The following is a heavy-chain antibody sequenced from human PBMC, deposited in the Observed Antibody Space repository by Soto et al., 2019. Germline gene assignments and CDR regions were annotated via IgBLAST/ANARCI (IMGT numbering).Heavy chain of an antibody. J-gene: IGHJ4*02. D-gene: IGHD6-19*01. CDR2: ISGSGSIT. V-gene: IGHV3-23*01. Sequence: EVQLLESGGGLVQPGGSLSLSCAASEFTFSNYTMTWVRQAPGKRLEWVSRISGSGSITYYAESVKGRFAISRDNSKITLFLQMNRLRAEDAAIYYCAKAEKISAVAGSLENWGQGTQVTVSS. CDR3: AKAEKISAVAGSLEN. CDR1: EFTFSNYT.